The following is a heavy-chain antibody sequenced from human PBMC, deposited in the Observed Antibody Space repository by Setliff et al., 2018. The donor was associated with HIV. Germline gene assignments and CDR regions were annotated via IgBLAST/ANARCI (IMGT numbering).Heavy chain of an antibody. CDR1: GYSIRSIYW. CDR3: STSAESGFGIHWGVFNI. V-gene: IGHV4-28*01. J-gene: IGHJ3*02. Sequence: SESLSLTCAVSGYSIRSIYWWGWIRQPPGKGLEWIGYLYNSRGTYYNPSLKSRVTMSVDTSKNQFSLKVRSVTAVDTAVYYCSTSAESGFGIHWGVFNIWGQGTRVTVSS. D-gene: IGHD3-10*01. CDR2: LYNSRGT.